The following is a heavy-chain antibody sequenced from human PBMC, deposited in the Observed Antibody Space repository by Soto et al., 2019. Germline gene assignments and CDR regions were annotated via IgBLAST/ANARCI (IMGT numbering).Heavy chain of an antibody. Sequence: QVQLVQSGAEVKKPGASVKVSCKASGYTFTSYGISWVRQAPGQGLEWMGWISAYNGNTNYAQKLQGRVTMTTDTSTSTAYMELRSLRSDDTAVYYCARGGYYDSSGYPGLGYYGMDVWGQGTTDTVSS. CDR1: GYTFTSYG. J-gene: IGHJ6*02. V-gene: IGHV1-18*01. CDR2: ISAYNGNT. D-gene: IGHD3-22*01. CDR3: ARGGYYDSSGYPGLGYYGMDV.